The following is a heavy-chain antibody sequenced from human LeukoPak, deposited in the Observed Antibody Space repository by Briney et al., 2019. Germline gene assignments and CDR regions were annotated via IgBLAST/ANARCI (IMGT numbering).Heavy chain of an antibody. CDR3: ARTAPSRGYFDY. V-gene: IGHV4-59*01. CDR2: IYYSGST. D-gene: IGHD2-2*01. Sequence: SETLSLTCTVSGGSISSYYWSWIRQPPGKGLEWIGYIYYSGSTNYNPSLKSRVTISVDTSKNQFSLKLSSVTAADTAVYYCARTAPSRGYFDYWGQGTLVTVSS. J-gene: IGHJ4*02. CDR1: GGSISSYY.